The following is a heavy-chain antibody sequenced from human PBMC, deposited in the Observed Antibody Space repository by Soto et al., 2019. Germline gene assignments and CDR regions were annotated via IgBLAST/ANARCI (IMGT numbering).Heavy chain of an antibody. CDR3: ARYHGVVANYGMDV. J-gene: IGHJ6*02. CDR1: GFTFSDYY. D-gene: IGHD2-15*01. CDR2: ISSSSHT. Sequence: QVQLVESGEGLVKPGGSLRLSCAASGFTFSDYYMTWIRQAPGKGLEWVSYISSSSHTNYADSVKGRFTISRDNAKNSLYLQMNSLRAEDTAVYYCARYHGVVANYGMDVWGQGTTVTVSS. V-gene: IGHV3-11*06.